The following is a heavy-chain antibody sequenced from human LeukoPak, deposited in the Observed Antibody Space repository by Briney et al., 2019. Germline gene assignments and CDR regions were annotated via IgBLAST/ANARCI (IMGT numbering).Heavy chain of an antibody. V-gene: IGHV1-8*01. D-gene: IGHD4-23*01. CDR3: ARVPLSYGGNSAGYFDF. J-gene: IGHJ4*02. CDR2: MNPNSGNT. Sequence: ASVKVSCKASGYTFTSYDINWVRQATGQGLEWMGWMNPNSGNTGYAQKFQGRVTITADKSTSTAYMELSSLRSEDTAVYYCARVPLSYGGNSAGYFDFWGQGTLVTVSS. CDR1: GYTFTSYD.